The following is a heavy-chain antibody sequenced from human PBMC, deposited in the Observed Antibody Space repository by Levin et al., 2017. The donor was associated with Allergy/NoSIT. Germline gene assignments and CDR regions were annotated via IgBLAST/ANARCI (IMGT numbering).Heavy chain of an antibody. CDR2: IYWDDDK. V-gene: IGHV2-5*02. Sequence: SGPTLVKPTETLTLTCTFSGFSLSSRGVGVGWIRRPPGKALEWLSPIYWDDDKRYNPFLRNKLTITKDTSKNPVVLTMANLDPVETATYSCVQRRLRDTAAAGFDSWGQGTLVTVSS. CDR1: GFSLSSRGVG. J-gene: IGHJ4*02. CDR3: VQRRLRDTAAAGFDS. D-gene: IGHD6-13*01.